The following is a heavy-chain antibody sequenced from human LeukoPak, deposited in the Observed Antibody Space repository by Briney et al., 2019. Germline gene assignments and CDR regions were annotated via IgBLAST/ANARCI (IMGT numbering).Heavy chain of an antibody. J-gene: IGHJ4*02. D-gene: IGHD2-2*01. CDR1: GYRFTSYW. CDR2: IYPGDSDI. CDR3: ARRLCSGTNCYEGFDY. V-gene: IGHV5-51*01. Sequence: GESLKISCQGSGYRFTSYWIGWVRQMPGKGLEWMGIIYPGDSDIRYSPSFQGQVTISADKSISTAYLQWSSLKASDTAMYYCARRLCSGTNCYEGFDYWGQGTLVTVSS.